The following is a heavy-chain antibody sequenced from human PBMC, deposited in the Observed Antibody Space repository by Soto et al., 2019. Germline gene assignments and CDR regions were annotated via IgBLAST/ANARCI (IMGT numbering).Heavy chain of an antibody. D-gene: IGHD2-2*01. CDR3: ARALPVAKGGFDP. Sequence: SGGSLRLSCAASGFAVSNTYMTWVRQPPGKGLECVSVIYTAGGTNYADSVKGRFIISRDNSKNTLYLQMNSLRAGDTAVYYCARALPVAKGGFDPWGQGTLVTVSS. V-gene: IGHV3-53*01. CDR1: GFAVSNTY. CDR2: IYTAGGT. J-gene: IGHJ5*02.